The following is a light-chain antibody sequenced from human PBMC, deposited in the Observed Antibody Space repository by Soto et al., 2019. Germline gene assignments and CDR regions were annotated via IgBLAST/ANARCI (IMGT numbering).Light chain of an antibody. CDR2: AAS. CDR1: QSINRY. Sequence: DIQMTQSPSSLSASVGDRVTITCRASQSINRYLNWYQQKPGKAPKLLIYAASSLQSGVPSRFSGSGSGTDFTLTISSLQPEDFATYYCRQSYSTLFTFGGGTKVEIK. V-gene: IGKV1-39*01. J-gene: IGKJ4*01. CDR3: RQSYSTLFT.